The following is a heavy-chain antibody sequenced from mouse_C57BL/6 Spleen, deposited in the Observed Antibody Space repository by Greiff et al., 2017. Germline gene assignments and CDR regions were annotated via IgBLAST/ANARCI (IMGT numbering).Heavy chain of an antibody. D-gene: IGHD1-1*01. V-gene: IGHV14-2*01. J-gene: IGHJ3*01. CDR3: ASDYYGTPFAY. CDR1: CFNIKDFS. Sequence: EVKLVESGAELVKPRASVKLSFTTSCFNIKDFSMHWVKQRTEQGLEWIGRIDPEDGETKYAPKFQGKATITADTSSNTAYLQLSSLTSEDTAVYYCASDYYGTPFAYWGQGTLVTVSA. CDR2: IDPEDGET.